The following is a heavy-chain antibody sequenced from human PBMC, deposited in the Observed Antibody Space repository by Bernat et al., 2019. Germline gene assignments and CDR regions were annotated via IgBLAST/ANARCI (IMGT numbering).Heavy chain of an antibody. CDR1: GFTFNTYG. CDR3: ARDREGVGGTFDY. CDR2: IWYDGDNK. J-gene: IGHJ4*02. Sequence: VQLLESGGGLVQPGRSLRLSCAASGFTFNTYGMHWVRQAPGKGLEWVAVIWYDGDNKYYADSVKGRFIISRDNSKNTLYLQMNSLRAEDTAVYYCARDREGVGGTFDYWGQGTLVTVSS. D-gene: IGHD6-19*01. V-gene: IGHV3-33*01.